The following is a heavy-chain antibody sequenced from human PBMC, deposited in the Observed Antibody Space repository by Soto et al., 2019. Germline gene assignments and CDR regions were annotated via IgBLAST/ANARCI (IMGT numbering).Heavy chain of an antibody. CDR2: VNNRGDDI. CDR3: SRDMSYGDFGRNWFDP. Sequence: QLHLVESGGGLVKPGGSLRLSCAASGFTFNDFYMIWFRQAPGRGLEWLAYVNNRGDDIYYADSVRGRFTISRDNGKNSLYLQMNRLRVEETGLYFCSRDMSYGDFGRNWFDPWGQGTPVTVSA. D-gene: IGHD2-21*02. J-gene: IGHJ5*02. V-gene: IGHV3-11*01. CDR1: GFTFNDFY.